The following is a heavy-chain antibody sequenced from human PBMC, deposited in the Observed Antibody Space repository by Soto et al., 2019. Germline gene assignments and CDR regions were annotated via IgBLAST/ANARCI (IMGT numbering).Heavy chain of an antibody. CDR2: INHSGST. CDR3: ARAPIVVVPAATDYYYYYMDV. CDR1: GGSFSGYY. V-gene: IGHV4-34*01. J-gene: IGHJ6*03. Sequence: SETLSLTCAVYGGSFSGYYWSWIRQPPGKGLEWIGEINHSGSTNYNPSPKSRVTISVDTSKNQFSLKLSSVTAADTAVYYCARAPIVVVPAATDYYYYYMDVWGKGTTVTVSS. D-gene: IGHD2-2*01.